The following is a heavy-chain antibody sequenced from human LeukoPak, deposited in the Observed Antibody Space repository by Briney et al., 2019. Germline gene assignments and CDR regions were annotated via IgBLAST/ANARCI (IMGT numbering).Heavy chain of an antibody. CDR1: GYTFTSYY. CDR2: INPTGRST. Sequence: ASVKVSCGASGYTFTSYYMHWVRRAPGQGREWMGLINPTGRSTGYAQKFEGRVTMTRDMSTSTDYMELSSLRSEDTAIYYCARDNSVGDNAWWFDPWGQGTLVTVSS. J-gene: IGHJ5*02. V-gene: IGHV1-46*01. D-gene: IGHD1-26*01. CDR3: ARDNSVGDNAWWFDP.